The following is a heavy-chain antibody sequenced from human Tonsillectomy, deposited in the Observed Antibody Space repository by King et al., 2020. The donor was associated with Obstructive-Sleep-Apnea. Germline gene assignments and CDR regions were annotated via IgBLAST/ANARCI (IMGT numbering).Heavy chain of an antibody. CDR2: TYYRSKWYN. CDR1: GDSVSSNSAA. D-gene: IGHD2-15*01. V-gene: IGHV6-1*01. CDR3: ARGRYCSGGSCYYGMDV. J-gene: IGHJ6*02. Sequence: QVQLQQSGPGLVKPSQTLSLTCAISGDSVSSNSAAWNWIRQSPSRGLEWLGRTYYRSKWYNDYAVSVKSRITINPDTSKNQFSLQLNSVTPEDTAVYYCARGRYCSGGSCYYGMDVWGQGTTVTVSS.